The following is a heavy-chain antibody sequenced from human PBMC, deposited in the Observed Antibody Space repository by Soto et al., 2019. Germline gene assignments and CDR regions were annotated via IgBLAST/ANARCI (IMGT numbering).Heavy chain of an antibody. D-gene: IGHD3-10*01. Sequence: PSQTLSLTCAISGDSVSSNSAAWNWIRQSPSRGLEWLGRTYYRSKWYNDYAVSVKSRITINPDTSKNQFSLQLNSVTPEDTAVYYCAREGGSAKESHGSGSSSYYYYMDVWGKGTTVTVSS. CDR1: GDSVSSNSAA. CDR2: TYYRSKWYN. J-gene: IGHJ6*03. V-gene: IGHV6-1*01. CDR3: AREGGSAKESHGSGSSSYYYYMDV.